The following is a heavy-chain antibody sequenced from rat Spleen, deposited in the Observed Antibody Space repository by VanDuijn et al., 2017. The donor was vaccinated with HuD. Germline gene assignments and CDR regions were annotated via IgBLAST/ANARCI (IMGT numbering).Heavy chain of an antibody. D-gene: IGHD2-2*01. CDR3: AGAGYLRDWYFDF. Sequence: EVQLQESGPGLVKPSQSLSLTCSVTGYSITSSYRWNWIRKFPGNKLEWMGYINSAGSTNYNPSLKSRISITRDTSKNQFFLQVNSVTTEDTATYYCAGAGYLRDWYFDFWGQGVKVSVSS. J-gene: IGHJ2*01. CDR2: INSAGST. CDR1: GYSITSSYR. V-gene: IGHV3-3*01.